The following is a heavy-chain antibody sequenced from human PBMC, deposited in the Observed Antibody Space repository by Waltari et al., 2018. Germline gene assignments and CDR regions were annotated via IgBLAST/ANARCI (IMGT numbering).Heavy chain of an antibody. Sequence: EVRLVASGGGLVKPGGSLRPSCAASGFTFSSNSMNWVSQARGKGVEGVASIRTSNSCIYYADSVNVRFTISRDDATNSLYLQMNIRRAEDTAVYYCSRGRYSSGWYCMDVWGQGTTVTVSS. V-gene: IGHV3-21*01. CDR2: IRTSNSCI. D-gene: IGHD6-19*01. J-gene: IGHJ6*02. CDR3: SRGRYSSGWYCMDV. CDR1: GFTFSSNS.